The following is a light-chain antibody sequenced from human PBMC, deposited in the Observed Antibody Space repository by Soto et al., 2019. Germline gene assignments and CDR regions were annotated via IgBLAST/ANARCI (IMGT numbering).Light chain of an antibody. V-gene: IGKV1-12*01. CDR2: DAS. Sequence: EIKMTQSPSSVSSSVGDRVTLSCRASQSVSSCLAWYQQKLGQAPSLLIYDASTMQSGIPARFSGSGSGTEFTLTISSLQPEDFAVYYCQQSNSCPLTFGEGTKVDIK. CDR1: QSVSSC. CDR3: QQSNSCPLT. J-gene: IGKJ4*01.